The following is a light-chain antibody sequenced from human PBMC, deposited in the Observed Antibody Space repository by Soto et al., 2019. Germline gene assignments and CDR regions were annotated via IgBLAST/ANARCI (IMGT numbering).Light chain of an antibody. Sequence: DIQMTQSPSTLSASIGAIVTITCRASQSSGSLLAWYQQKTGKAPNLLLYQPSSLQSGVPSRFSGSGSGTEFTLTISSRQPDDCATYYWQQYNYHPWTFGQGTRVEIK. V-gene: IGKV1-5*03. CDR2: QPS. J-gene: IGKJ1*01. CDR3: QQYNYHPWT. CDR1: QSSGSL.